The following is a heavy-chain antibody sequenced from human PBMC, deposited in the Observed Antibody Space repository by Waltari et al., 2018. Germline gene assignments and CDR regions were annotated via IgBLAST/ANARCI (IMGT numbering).Heavy chain of an antibody. CDR3: ARRGNLSYGLRYNWFDP. V-gene: IGHV4-34*01. CDR2: INHSGST. Sequence: QVQLQQWGAGLLKPSETLSLTCAVYGGSFSGYYWSWIRQPPGKGLEWIGEINHSGSTNDNPSLKSRVTISVDTSKNQFSLKLSSVTAADTAVYYCARRGNLSYGLRYNWFDPWGQGTLVTVSS. J-gene: IGHJ5*02. D-gene: IGHD5-18*01. CDR1: GGSFSGYY.